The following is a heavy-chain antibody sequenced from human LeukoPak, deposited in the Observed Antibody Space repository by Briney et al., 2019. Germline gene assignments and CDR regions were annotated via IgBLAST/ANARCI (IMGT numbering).Heavy chain of an antibody. CDR1: GGSISSGSYY. D-gene: IGHD5-24*01. V-gene: IGHV4-61*02. Sequence: SQTLSLTCTVSGGSISSGSYYWSWIRQPAGKGLEWIGRIYTSGSTNYNPSLKSRVTMSVDTSKNQFSLKLSSVTAADTAVYYCARDGRDGYNLEYFQHWGQGTLVTVSS. CDR2: IYTSGST. CDR3: ARDGRDGYNLEYFQH. J-gene: IGHJ1*01.